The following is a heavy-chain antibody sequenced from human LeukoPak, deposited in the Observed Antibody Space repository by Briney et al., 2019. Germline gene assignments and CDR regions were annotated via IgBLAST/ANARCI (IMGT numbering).Heavy chain of an antibody. J-gene: IGHJ4*02. CDR2: ISYDGSNK. CDR3: ARDPYSSGWYFDY. D-gene: IGHD6-19*01. V-gene: IGHV3-30-3*01. CDR1: GFTFSSYA. Sequence: QPGGSLRLSCAASGFTFSSYAMHWVRQAPGKGLEWVAVISYDGSNKYYADSVKGRFTISRDNSKNTLYLQMNSLRAEDTAVYYCARDPYSSGWYFDYWGQGTLVTVSS.